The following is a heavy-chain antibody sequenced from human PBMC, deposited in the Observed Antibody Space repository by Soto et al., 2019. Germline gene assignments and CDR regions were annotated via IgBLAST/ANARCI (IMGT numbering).Heavy chain of an antibody. V-gene: IGHV3-74*01. D-gene: IGHD1-26*01. J-gene: IGHJ4*02. CDR1: GFTFSSYW. Sequence: GGSLRLSCAASGFTFSSYWMHWVRQAPGKGLVWVSRINSDGSSTSYADSVKGRFTISRDNAKNTLYLQMNSLRAEDTAVYYCARGTLIVGAVEYYFDYWGQGTLVTVSS. CDR2: INSDGSST. CDR3: ARGTLIVGAVEYYFDY.